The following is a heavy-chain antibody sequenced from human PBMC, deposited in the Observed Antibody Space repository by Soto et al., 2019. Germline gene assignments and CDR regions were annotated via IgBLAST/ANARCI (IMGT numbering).Heavy chain of an antibody. J-gene: IGHJ6*02. CDR1: VDSITTYY. Sequence: SETLSLTCTVSVDSITTYYWSWIRQPAGKGVEWIGRIDTSGNTNYNPSLKSRVTMSVDTSKKQFSLKLTSVTAADTAVYYCARYSNNWFQTEGMDVWGQGTTVTVSS. CDR3: ARYSNNWFQTEGMDV. V-gene: IGHV4-4*07. CDR2: IDTSGNT. D-gene: IGHD6-13*01.